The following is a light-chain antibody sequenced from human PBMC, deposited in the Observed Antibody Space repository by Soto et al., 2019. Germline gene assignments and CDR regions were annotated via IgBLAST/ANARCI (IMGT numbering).Light chain of an antibody. V-gene: IGKV3-20*01. CDR1: QSVTRSY. CDR3: QQYGSSPFT. CDR2: GAS. Sequence: EIVLTQSPGTLSLSPGERATLSCGASQSVTRSYLAWYQQKPGQAPRLLIYGASSRATGMPDRFSGSGSGTDFTLTISRLEPEDFTVYYCQQYGSSPFTVGQGTKLEIK. J-gene: IGKJ2*01.